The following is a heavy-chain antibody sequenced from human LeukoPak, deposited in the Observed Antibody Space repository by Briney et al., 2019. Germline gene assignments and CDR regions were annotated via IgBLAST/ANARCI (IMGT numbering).Heavy chain of an antibody. CDR3: ARDPGRESYPYYYYYFMDV. CDR2: ISSSGITI. J-gene: IGHJ6*03. V-gene: IGHV3-48*03. CDR1: GFTFSSFE. Sequence: GGSLRLSCEASGFTFSSFEMNWVRQAPGKGLEWVSYISSSGITIYYAASVKGRFTISRDNAKNSLYLQMNSLRAEDAAVYYCARDPGRESYPYYYYYFMDVWGKGATVTISS. D-gene: IGHD1-26*01.